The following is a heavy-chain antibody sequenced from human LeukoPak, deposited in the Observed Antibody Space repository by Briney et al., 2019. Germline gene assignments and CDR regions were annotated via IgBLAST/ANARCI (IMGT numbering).Heavy chain of an antibody. CDR3: ASRLGYSYGLPNDY. Sequence: ASVKVSCKASGYTLTGYYMHWVRQAPGQGLEWMGWMNPNSGGTKYAQKFQGRVTMARDTSISTAYMELSSLRSEDTAVYYCASRLGYSYGLPNDYCGQGTLVTVSS. V-gene: IGHV1-2*02. D-gene: IGHD5-18*01. CDR1: GYTLTGYY. J-gene: IGHJ4*02. CDR2: MNPNSGGT.